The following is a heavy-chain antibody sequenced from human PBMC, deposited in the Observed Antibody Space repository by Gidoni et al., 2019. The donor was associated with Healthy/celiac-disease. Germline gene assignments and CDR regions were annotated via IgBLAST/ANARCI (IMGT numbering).Heavy chain of an antibody. J-gene: IGHJ5*02. CDR1: GGTFSSYT. CDR3: ARSGIAVAGTVPHNWFDP. D-gene: IGHD6-19*01. CDR2: IIPILGIA. Sequence: QVQLVQSGAEVKKPGSSVKVSCKASGGTFSSYTISWVRQAPGQGLEWMGRIIPILGIANYAQKFQGRVTITADKSTSTAYMELSSPRSEDTAVYYCARSGIAVAGTVPHNWFDPWGQGTLVTVSS. V-gene: IGHV1-69*02.